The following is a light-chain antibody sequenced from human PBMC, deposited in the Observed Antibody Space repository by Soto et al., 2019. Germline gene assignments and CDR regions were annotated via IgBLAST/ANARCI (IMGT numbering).Light chain of an antibody. Sequence: QSVVSETPSASGTPWQTVTISCSGSSSNIGRNYIYWYQQLPGTAPKLLIYGNTQRPSGVPDRFSGSKSGTSVSLAISGLRSEDEADYYCAAWDDSLRGYVFGTGTKLTVL. CDR2: GNT. CDR1: SSNIGRNY. CDR3: AAWDDSLRGYV. V-gene: IGLV1-47*02. J-gene: IGLJ1*01.